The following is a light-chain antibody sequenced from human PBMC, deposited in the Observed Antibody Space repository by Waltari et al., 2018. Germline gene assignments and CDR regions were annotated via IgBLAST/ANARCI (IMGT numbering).Light chain of an antibody. Sequence: QSVLTQPPSASGSPGQRVTVSCSGSSSNIGTNTVNWYHKLPGTAPNLLIHSNNQWPSGVPDRFSGSKSGTSASLAISGLQSEDEADYYCAAWDDSLHGLVFGGGTKLTVL. V-gene: IGLV1-44*01. CDR3: AAWDDSLHGLV. CDR2: SNN. CDR1: SSNIGTNT. J-gene: IGLJ3*02.